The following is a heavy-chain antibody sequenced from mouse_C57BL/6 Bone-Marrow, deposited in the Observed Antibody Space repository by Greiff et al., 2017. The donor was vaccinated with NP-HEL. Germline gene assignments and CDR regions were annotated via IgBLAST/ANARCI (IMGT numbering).Heavy chain of an antibody. Sequence: QVQLQQSGAELVKPGASVKMSCKASGYTFTSYWITWVKQRPGQGLEWIGDIYPGSGSTNYNEKFKSKATLTVDTSSSTAYMQLSSLTSEDSAVYYCACIITAVVCFDYWGQGTTLTVSS. D-gene: IGHD1-1*01. CDR1: GYTFTSYW. J-gene: IGHJ2*01. CDR2: IYPGSGST. V-gene: IGHV1-55*01. CDR3: ACIITAVVCFDY.